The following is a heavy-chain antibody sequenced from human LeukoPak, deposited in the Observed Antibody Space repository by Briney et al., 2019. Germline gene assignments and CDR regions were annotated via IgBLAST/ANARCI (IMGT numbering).Heavy chain of an antibody. Sequence: PGESLRLSCSASGFTFRDYGMYWVRQAPGQGLEWVSAVTGSGDGTYYADSLKGRFTISRDNSKNTLFLQSSSLRPEDTAVYYCAKRAGTSRGGFDYWGQGTLVTVSS. CDR1: GFTFRDYG. D-gene: IGHD3-16*01. J-gene: IGHJ4*02. CDR3: AKRAGTSRGGFDY. CDR2: VTGSGDGT. V-gene: IGHV3-23*01.